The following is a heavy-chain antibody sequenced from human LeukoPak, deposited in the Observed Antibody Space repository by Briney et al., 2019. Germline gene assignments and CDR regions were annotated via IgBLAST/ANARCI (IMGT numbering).Heavy chain of an antibody. CDR2: ISGSGGST. CDR3: AKVAPGRYYDSSGYLDY. CDR1: GFTFSSYA. D-gene: IGHD3-22*01. Sequence: GESLRLSCAASGFTFSSYAMSWVRQAPGKGLEWVSAISGSGGSTYYADSVKGRFTISRDNSKNTLYLQMNSLRAEDTAVYYCAKVAPGRYYDSSGYLDYWGQGTLVTVSS. V-gene: IGHV3-23*01. J-gene: IGHJ4*02.